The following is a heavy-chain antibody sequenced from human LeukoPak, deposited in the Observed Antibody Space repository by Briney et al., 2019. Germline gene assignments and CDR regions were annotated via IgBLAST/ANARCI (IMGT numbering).Heavy chain of an antibody. CDR3: AKTIAVAGTEPFDS. CDR1: GFTFSSYA. Sequence: GGSLRPSCAASGFTFSSYAMNCVRRTPGKGLEWVSTISGSGGRTFFADSVKGRFTISRDNSKNTLYLQMNSLRADDTAVYYCAKTIAVAGTEPFDSRGQGTLVTVSS. D-gene: IGHD6-19*01. V-gene: IGHV3-23*01. J-gene: IGHJ4*02. CDR2: ISGSGGRT.